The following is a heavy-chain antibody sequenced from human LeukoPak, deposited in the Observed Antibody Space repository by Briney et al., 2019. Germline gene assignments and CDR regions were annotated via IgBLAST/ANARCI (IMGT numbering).Heavy chain of an antibody. CDR1: GYSISSGYY. Sequence: PSGTLSLTCTVSGYSISSGYYWGWIRQPPGKGLEWIGSIYYSGSTYYNPSLKSRVTISVDTSKNQFSLKLSSVTAADTAVYYCARHGGYSSSWYIDYWGQGTLVTVSS. J-gene: IGHJ4*02. CDR2: IYYSGST. V-gene: IGHV4-38-2*02. D-gene: IGHD6-13*01. CDR3: ARHGGYSSSWYIDY.